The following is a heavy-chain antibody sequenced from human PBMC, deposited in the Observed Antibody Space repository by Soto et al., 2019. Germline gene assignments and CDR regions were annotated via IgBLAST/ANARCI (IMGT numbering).Heavy chain of an antibody. CDR2: IYYSGST. CDR1: GRSISSSSYY. J-gene: IGHJ4*02. D-gene: IGHD6-13*01. Sequence: PSETLSLTCTVSGRSISSSSYYWGWIRQPPGKGLEWIGSIYYSGSTYYNPSLKSRVTISVDTSKNQFSLKLSSVTAADTAVYYCARVSGIAAAAGNLDYWGQGTLVTVSS. CDR3: ARVSGIAAAAGNLDY. V-gene: IGHV4-39*01.